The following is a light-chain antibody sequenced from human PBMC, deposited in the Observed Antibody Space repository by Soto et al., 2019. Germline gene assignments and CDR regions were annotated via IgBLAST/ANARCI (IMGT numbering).Light chain of an antibody. CDR2: GNS. CDR1: RSNIGAGYD. V-gene: IGLV1-40*01. CDR3: QSYDSSLSGWL. Sequence: QSVLTQPPSVSGAPGQRVTISCTGRRSNIGAGYDVHWYQQLPGTAPKLLIYGNSNRPSGVPDRFSGSKSGTSASLAITGLQAEDEADYYCQSYDSSLSGWLFGGGTKVTVL. J-gene: IGLJ3*02.